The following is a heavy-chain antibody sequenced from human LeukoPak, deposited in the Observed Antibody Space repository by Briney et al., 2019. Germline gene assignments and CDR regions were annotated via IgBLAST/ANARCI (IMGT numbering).Heavy chain of an antibody. V-gene: IGHV3-48*01. CDR1: GFTFSSYS. CDR3: ARSLRNAFDI. J-gene: IGHJ3*02. D-gene: IGHD3-3*01. Sequence: GGSLRLSCAASGFTFSSYSMNWVRQAPGKGLEWVSYISSSSRTIYYADSVKGRFTISRDNAKNSLYLQMNSLRAEDTAVYYCARSLRNAFDIWGQGTMVTVSS. CDR2: ISSSSRTI.